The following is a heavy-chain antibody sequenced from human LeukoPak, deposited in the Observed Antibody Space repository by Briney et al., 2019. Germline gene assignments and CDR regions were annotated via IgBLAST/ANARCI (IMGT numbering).Heavy chain of an antibody. V-gene: IGHV3-21*01. D-gene: IGHD3-10*01. CDR1: GFTFSSYG. Sequence: GGSLRLSCAASGFTFSSYGMHWVRQAPGKGLEWVSSISSSSSYIYYADSVKGRFTISRDNAKNSLYLQMNSLRAEDTAVYYCARDQRGVNNYYYYYMDVWGKGTTVTVSS. CDR3: ARDQRGVNNYYYYYMDV. J-gene: IGHJ6*03. CDR2: ISSSSSYI.